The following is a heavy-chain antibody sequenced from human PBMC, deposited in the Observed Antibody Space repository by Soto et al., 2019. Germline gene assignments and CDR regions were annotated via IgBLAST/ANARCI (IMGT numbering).Heavy chain of an antibody. CDR1: GGSISNSNW. V-gene: IGHV4-4*02. Sequence: SETLSLTCAVSGGSISNSNWWNWVRQPPGKGLEWIGEIYHIGNTNCNPSLKRRVTISVDKSKNKFTLNLTSVTAADTAVYYCARSDGRYWGQGTLVTVS. J-gene: IGHJ4*02. CDR3: ARSDGRY. CDR2: IYHIGNT.